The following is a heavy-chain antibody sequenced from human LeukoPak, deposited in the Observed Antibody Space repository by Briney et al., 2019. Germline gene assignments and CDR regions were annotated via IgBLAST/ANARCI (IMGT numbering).Heavy chain of an antibody. CDR1: GYTFTSYG. CDR3: ARAWGSIAVAAIDY. Sequence: ASVKVSCKASGYTFTSYGISWVRQAPGQGLEWMGWFSACNGNTNYAQKLQGRVTMTTDTSTSAAYMELRSLRSDDTAVYYCARAWGSIAVAAIDYWGQGTLVTVSS. J-gene: IGHJ4*02. CDR2: FSACNGNT. D-gene: IGHD6-19*01. V-gene: IGHV1-18*04.